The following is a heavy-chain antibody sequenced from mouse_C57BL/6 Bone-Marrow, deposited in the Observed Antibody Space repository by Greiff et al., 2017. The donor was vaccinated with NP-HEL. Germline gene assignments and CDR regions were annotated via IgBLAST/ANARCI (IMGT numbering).Heavy chain of an antibody. CDR3: ARSGFYDGYPPFAY. CDR1: GYTFTSYW. J-gene: IGHJ3*01. Sequence: VQLQQSGAELVKPGASVKMSCKASGYTFTSYWITWVKQRPGQGLEWIGDIYPGSGSTNYNEKFKSKATLTVDTSSSTAYMQLSSLTSEDSAVYYCARSGFYDGYPPFAYWGQGTLVTVSA. D-gene: IGHD2-3*01. V-gene: IGHV1-55*01. CDR2: IYPGSGST.